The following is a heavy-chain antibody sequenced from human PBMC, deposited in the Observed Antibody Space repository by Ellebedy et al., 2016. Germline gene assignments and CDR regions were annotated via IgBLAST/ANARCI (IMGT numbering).Heavy chain of an antibody. CDR2: VYQSGSA. Sequence: SETLSLXXTVSGSSISNGYYWGWIRQPPGKGLEWLGSVYQSGSAYYNPSLKSRVTMSLETSKNQFSLNVTSVTAADTAVYFCAARHTYGSFDYWGQGTLVTVSS. V-gene: IGHV4-38-2*02. J-gene: IGHJ4*02. D-gene: IGHD5-18*01. CDR3: AARHTYGSFDY. CDR1: GSSISNGYY.